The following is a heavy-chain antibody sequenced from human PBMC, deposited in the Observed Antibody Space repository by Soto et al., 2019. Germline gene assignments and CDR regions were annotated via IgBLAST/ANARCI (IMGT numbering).Heavy chain of an antibody. CDR1: GGSTSSYY. Sequence: PSETLPLTCTVSGGSTSSYYWSWIRQPPGKGLEWIGYIYYSGSTNYNPSLKSRVTISVDTSKNQFSLKLSSVTAADTAVYYCAREMGYGSSTRCSHSEFDPSGQGTRVTVSS. D-gene: IGHD2-2*01. V-gene: IGHV4-59*01. CDR3: AREMGYGSSTRCSHSEFDP. CDR2: IYYSGST. J-gene: IGHJ5*02.